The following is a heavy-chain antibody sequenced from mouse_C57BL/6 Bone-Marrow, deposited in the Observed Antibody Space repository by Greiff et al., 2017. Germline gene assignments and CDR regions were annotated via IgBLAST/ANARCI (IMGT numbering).Heavy chain of an antibody. Sequence: VQLQQSGPELVKPGASVKISCKASGYSFTGYFMNWVMQSHGKSLEWIGRINPYNGDTFYNQKFQGKATLTVDKSSSTAHMELRSLTSEDSAVYYCARDYGNDYWGQGTTLTVSS. CDR3: ARDYGNDY. D-gene: IGHD2-1*01. CDR2: INPYNGDT. J-gene: IGHJ2*01. CDR1: GYSFTGYF. V-gene: IGHV1-20*01.